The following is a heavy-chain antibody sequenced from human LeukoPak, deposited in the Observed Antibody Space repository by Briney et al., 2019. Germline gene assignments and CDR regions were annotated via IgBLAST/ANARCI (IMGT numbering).Heavy chain of an antibody. CDR2: LHHTRSA. CDR3: ARVVVTGAFSSWFDP. Sequence: PSETLSLTCTVSGGSISNSDYLWGWVRQAPGKGLEWIGSLHHTRSAFYHPSLESRASVSADTSRNQFSLKLTSATAADTSVYFCARVVVTGAFSSWFDPWGQGILVSVSS. J-gene: IGHJ5*02. D-gene: IGHD2-15*01. V-gene: IGHV4-39*01. CDR1: GGSISNSDYL.